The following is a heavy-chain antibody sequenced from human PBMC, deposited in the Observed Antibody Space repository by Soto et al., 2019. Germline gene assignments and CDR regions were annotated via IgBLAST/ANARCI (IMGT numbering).Heavy chain of an antibody. CDR3: ARDSLTRYYDILTGYYKDNWFDP. D-gene: IGHD3-9*01. CDR2: ISAYNGNT. J-gene: IGHJ5*02. CDR1: GYTFTSYG. Sequence: ASVKVSCKASGYTFTSYGISWVRQAPGQGLEWMGWISAYNGNTNYAQKLQGRVTMTTDTSTSTAYVELRSLRSDDTAVYYCARDSLTRYYDILTGYYKDNWFDPWGQGALVTVSS. V-gene: IGHV1-18*01.